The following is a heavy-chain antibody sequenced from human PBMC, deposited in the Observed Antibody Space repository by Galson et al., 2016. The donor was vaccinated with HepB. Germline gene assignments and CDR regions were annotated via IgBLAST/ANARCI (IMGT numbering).Heavy chain of an antibody. CDR3: ASNSWNDAFYI. Sequence: QSGADAKKPGESLRISCTGSGYSFTRYWISWVRQMPGKGLEWMGRIDPSDSYTNYSPSFQGHVTISADKSISTAYLQWSSLKASDTAMYYCASNSWNDAFYIWGQGTMVTVSS. CDR1: GYSFTRYW. D-gene: IGHD4-23*01. CDR2: IDPSDSYT. J-gene: IGHJ3*02. V-gene: IGHV5-10-1*01.